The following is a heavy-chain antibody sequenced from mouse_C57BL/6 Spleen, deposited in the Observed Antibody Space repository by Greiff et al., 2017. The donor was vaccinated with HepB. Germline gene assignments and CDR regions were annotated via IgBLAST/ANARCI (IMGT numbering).Heavy chain of an antibody. D-gene: IGHD1-1*01. CDR3: ARSPYYYGSSWFAY. J-gene: IGHJ3*01. V-gene: IGHV1-42*01. CDR1: GYSFTGYY. Sequence: VQLQQSGPALVKPGASVKISCKASGYSFTGYYMNWVKQSPEKSLEWIGEINPSTGGTTYNQKFKAKATLTVDKSSSTAYMQLKSLTSEDSAVYYCARSPYYYGSSWFAYWGQGTLVTVSA. CDR2: INPSTGGT.